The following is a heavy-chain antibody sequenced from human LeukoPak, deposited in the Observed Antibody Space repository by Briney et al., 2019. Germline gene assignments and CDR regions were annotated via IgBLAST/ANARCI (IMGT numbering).Heavy chain of an antibody. CDR3: ARHAPTWLPLVY. J-gene: IGHJ4*02. Sequence: PSETLSLTCTVSGGSISSYYWSWIRQPPGKGLEWIGYIYYSGSTNYNPSLKGRVTISVDTSKNQFSLKLSSVTAADTAVYYCARHAPTWLPLVYWGQGTLVTVSS. CDR1: GGSISSYY. D-gene: IGHD3-22*01. CDR2: IYYSGST. V-gene: IGHV4-59*08.